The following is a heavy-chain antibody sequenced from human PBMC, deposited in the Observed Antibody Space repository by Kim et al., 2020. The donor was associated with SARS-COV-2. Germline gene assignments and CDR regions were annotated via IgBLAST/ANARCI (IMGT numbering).Heavy chain of an antibody. CDR1: GGSFSGYY. J-gene: IGHJ6*03. CDR3: ARISVVPAARRTFAYMDV. CDR2: INHSGST. Sequence: SETLSLTCAVYGGSFSGYYWSWIRQPPGKGLEWIGEINHSGSTNYNPSLKSRVTISVDTSKNQFSLKLSSVTAADTAVYYCARISVVPAARRTFAYMDVWGKGTTVTVSS. D-gene: IGHD2-2*01. V-gene: IGHV4-34*01.